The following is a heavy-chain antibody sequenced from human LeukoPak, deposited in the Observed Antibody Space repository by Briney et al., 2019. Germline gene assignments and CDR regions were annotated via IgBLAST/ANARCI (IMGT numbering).Heavy chain of an antibody. CDR2: ISSSSSNI. CDR1: GFTFARYS. J-gene: IGHJ4*02. Sequence: GGSLRLSCAASGFTFARYSMNWVRQAPGKGLEWVSSISSSSSNIYYADSVTGRFTISRDNAKNSLYLQMNSLRAEDTAVYYCVRHRLQLERRGLDYWGQGTLVTVSS. V-gene: IGHV3-21*01. CDR3: VRHRLQLERRGLDY. D-gene: IGHD1-1*01.